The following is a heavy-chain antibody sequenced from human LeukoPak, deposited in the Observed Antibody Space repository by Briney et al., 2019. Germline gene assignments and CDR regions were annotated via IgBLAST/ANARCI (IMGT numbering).Heavy chain of an antibody. D-gene: IGHD2-8*01. CDR3: ASLKRKIGYCTNGVCYSGLDY. CDR1: GGSISSGDYY. Sequence: PSQTLSLTCTVSGGSISSGDYYWSWIRQPPGKGLEWIGYIYYSGTTYYNPSLKSRVTISVDTSKNQFSLKLSSVTAADTAVYYCASLKRKIGYCTNGVCYSGLDYWGQGTLVTVSS. J-gene: IGHJ4*02. V-gene: IGHV4-30-4*08. CDR2: IYYSGTT.